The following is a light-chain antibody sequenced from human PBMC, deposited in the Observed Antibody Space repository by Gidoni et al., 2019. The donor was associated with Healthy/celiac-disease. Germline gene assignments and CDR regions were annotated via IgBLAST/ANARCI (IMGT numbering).Light chain of an antibody. J-gene: IGKJ3*01. CDR2: WAS. CDR3: QQYYSTPFT. Sequence: DIVMTQSPDPLAVSLGERATINCKSSQSVLYSSNNMNYLAWYQQKPGQPPKLLIYWASTRESGVPDRFSGSGSGTDFTLTISSLQAEEVAVYYCQQYYSTPFTFGPGTKVDIK. CDR1: QSVLYSSNNMNY. V-gene: IGKV4-1*01.